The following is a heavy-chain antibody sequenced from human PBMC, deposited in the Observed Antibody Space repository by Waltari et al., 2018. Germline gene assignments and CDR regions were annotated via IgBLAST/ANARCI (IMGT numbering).Heavy chain of an antibody. V-gene: IGHV4-39*01. J-gene: IGHJ4*02. CDR3: ARDSGGDYFDY. CDR2: IYYSGST. CDR1: GCSISSRSYY. Sequence: QLQLQESGPGLVKPSEPLSLTCPVSGCSISSRSYYWGWIRQPPGKGLEWIGSIYYSGSTYYNPSLKSRVTISVDTSKNQFSLKLSSVTAADTAVYYCARDSGGDYFDYWGQGTLVTVSS. D-gene: IGHD3-16*01.